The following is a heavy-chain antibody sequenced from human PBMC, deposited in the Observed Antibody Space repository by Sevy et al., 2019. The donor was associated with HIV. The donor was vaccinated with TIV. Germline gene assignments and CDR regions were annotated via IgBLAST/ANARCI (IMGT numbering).Heavy chain of an antibody. J-gene: IGHJ3*02. Sequence: SETLSLTCTVSGYSISSGYYWGWIRQPPGKGLEWIGSIYHSGSTYYNPSLKSRVTISVDTSKNQFSLKLSSVTAADTALYYCARDRIAAGGLTDDFWSGHDAFDIWGQGTMVTVSS. CDR2: IYHSGST. CDR3: ARDRIAAGGLTDDFWSGHDAFDI. CDR1: GYSISSGYY. D-gene: IGHD3-3*01. V-gene: IGHV4-38-2*02.